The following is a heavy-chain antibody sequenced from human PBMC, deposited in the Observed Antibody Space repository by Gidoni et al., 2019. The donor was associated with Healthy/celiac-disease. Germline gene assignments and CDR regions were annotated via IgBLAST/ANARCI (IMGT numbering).Heavy chain of an antibody. J-gene: IGHJ4*02. CDR3: ARRSSGWYLDY. V-gene: IGHV4-39*01. D-gene: IGHD6-19*01. CDR2: IYYSGSN. Sequence: LQLQESGPGLVKPSKTLSLTCTVSVGSISSDSYYRGWIRQPPGKGLEWIGSIYYSGSNYYNPSLKSRVTISVDTSKNQFSLKLSSVTAADTAVYYCARRSSGWYLDYWGQGTLVTVSS. CDR1: VGSISSDSYY.